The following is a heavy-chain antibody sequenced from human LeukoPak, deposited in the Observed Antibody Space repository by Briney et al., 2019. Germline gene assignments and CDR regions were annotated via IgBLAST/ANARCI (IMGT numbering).Heavy chain of an antibody. CDR3: AKDPNPFYGYK. CDR2: IGGRDDRT. J-gene: IGHJ4*02. V-gene: IGHV3-23*01. Sequence: GGSLRLSCAASGFTFAGHTMTWLRQAPGKGLEWVSIIGGRDDRTYYADSVEGRFTISRDNSKNILYLQMSSLRAEDTAVYYCAKDPNPFYGYKWGQGTLVTVSS. D-gene: IGHD5/OR15-5a*01. CDR1: GFTFAGHT.